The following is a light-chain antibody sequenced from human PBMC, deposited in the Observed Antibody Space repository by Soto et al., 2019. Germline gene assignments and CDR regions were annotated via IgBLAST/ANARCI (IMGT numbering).Light chain of an antibody. Sequence: CALKRPASVSRSPGQAITITSTGTSSDVGGYNYVSWYQQHPGKAPKLMIYDVSNRPSGVSNRFSGSKSGNTASLTISGLQAEDEADYYCSSYTSSSTSFGTGTKVTVL. J-gene: IGLJ1*01. CDR3: SSYTSSSTS. V-gene: IGLV2-14*01. CDR1: SSDVGGYNY. CDR2: DVS.